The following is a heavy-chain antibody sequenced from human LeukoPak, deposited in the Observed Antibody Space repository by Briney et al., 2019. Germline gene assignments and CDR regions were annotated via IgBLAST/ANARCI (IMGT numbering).Heavy chain of an antibody. CDR1: GYSFPSYW. J-gene: IGHJ4*02. V-gene: IGHV5-51*01. CDR3: ARHDSSSCWFDY. CDR2: IYPGDSDT. D-gene: IGHD2-15*01. Sequence: GESLKISCKGSGYSFPSYWIGWVRPMPGKGLEWMGIIYPGDSDTRYSPSFQGQVTISADKSISTAYLQWSSLKASDSAMYYCARHDSSSCWFDYWGQGTLVTVSS.